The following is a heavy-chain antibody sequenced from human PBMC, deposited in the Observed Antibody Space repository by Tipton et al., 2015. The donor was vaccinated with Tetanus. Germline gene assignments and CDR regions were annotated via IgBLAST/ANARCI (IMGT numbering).Heavy chain of an antibody. CDR1: GYSFTSYW. V-gene: IGHV5-10-1*01. J-gene: IGHJ4*02. CDR3: AFRESDDSSIAARPPTH. Sequence: QLVQSGAEVKKPGESLRISCKGSGYSFTSYWISWVRQMPGKGLEWMGRIDPSDSYTNYSPSFQGHVPISADKSISTAYLQWSSLKASDTAMYYCAFRESDDSSIAARPPTHWGQGTLVTVSS. CDR2: IDPSDSYT. D-gene: IGHD6-6*01.